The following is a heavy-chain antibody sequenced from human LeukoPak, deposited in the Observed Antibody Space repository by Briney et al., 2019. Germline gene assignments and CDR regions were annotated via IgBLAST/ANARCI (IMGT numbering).Heavy chain of an antibody. D-gene: IGHD1-26*01. CDR3: ARVTVGATADYFDY. Sequence: GGSLRLSCLASGFAFSAYEMNWVRQAPGKGLEWVSYIAGSDTTTYYADSVKGRFTIFRDNAKNSLYLQMNGLRAEDTAVYYCARVTVGATADYFDYWGQGTLVTVSS. CDR1: GFAFSAYE. CDR2: IAGSDTTT. V-gene: IGHV3-48*03. J-gene: IGHJ4*02.